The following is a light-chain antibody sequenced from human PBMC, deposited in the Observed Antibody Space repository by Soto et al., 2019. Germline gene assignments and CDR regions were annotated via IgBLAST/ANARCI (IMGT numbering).Light chain of an antibody. J-gene: IGKJ5*01. CDR2: DAF. CDR3: QQRSNWPIT. CDR1: QSVSRY. Sequence: ETVLTQSPVTLSLSPGDRANLSCRASQSVSRYLAWYQQKPDQAPRLLIYDAFNRATGIPARFSGSVSGTDLTINISSLEPEDGVVYDGQQRSNWPITFGQGTRLEIK. V-gene: IGKV3-11*01.